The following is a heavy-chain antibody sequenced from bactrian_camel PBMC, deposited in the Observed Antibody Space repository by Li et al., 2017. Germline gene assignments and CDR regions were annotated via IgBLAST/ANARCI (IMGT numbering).Heavy chain of an antibody. V-gene: IGHV3S25*01. J-gene: IGHJ4*01. Sequence: QLVESGGGAVQAGGSLRLSCSVSGFTYRSTCMAWFRQAPGKEREGAAVISRGGGGTYYADSVKGRFTISQDNASKTVVLQMKSLKAEDTAMYHCAVYDAYAGRCSFREDYYDYWGPGTQVTVS. CDR1: GFTYRSTC. CDR3: AVYDAYAGRCSFREDYYDY. D-gene: IGHD2*01. CDR2: ISRGGGGT.